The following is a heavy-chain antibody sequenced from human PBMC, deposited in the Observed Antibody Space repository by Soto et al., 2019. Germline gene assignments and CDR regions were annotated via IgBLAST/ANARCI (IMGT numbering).Heavy chain of an antibody. CDR1: GFSLSTSGVG. V-gene: IGHV2-5*01. CDR2: IYWNDDK. Sequence: SGPTLVNPTQTLTLTCTFSGFSLSTSGVGVGWIRQPPGKALEWLALIYWNDDKRYSPSLKSRITITKDTSKNQVVLTMTNMDPVDTATYYCAHSPKYCGGDCYSYYYGMDVWGQGTTVTVSS. CDR3: AHSPKYCGGDCYSYYYGMDV. D-gene: IGHD2-21*02. J-gene: IGHJ6*02.